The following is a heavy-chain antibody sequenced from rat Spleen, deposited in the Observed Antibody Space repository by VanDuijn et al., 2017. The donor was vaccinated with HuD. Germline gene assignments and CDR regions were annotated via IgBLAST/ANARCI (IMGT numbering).Heavy chain of an antibody. CDR2: ISYDGSST. J-gene: IGHJ2*01. CDR3: ARRSNYYFDY. V-gene: IGHV5-29*01. Sequence: EVQLVESGGGLVQPGRSIKLSCAASGFIFSNYGMAWVRQAPKKGLEWVATISYDGSSTYYRDSVKGRFTISRDNAKSTLYLQMDSLRSEDTATYYCARRSNYYFDYWGQGVMVTVSS. D-gene: IGHD1-10*01. CDR1: GFIFSNYG.